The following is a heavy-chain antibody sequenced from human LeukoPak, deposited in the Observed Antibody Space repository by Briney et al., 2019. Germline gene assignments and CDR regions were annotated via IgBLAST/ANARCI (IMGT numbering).Heavy chain of an antibody. Sequence: SETLSLTCAVYGGSFSGYYWRWIRQPPGKGLEGIGEINHSESPKYNPSLKSRVTISVDTSKNQFSLQLSFVPAADVAEFYCARVVVVTIFGVVIIKNLFDPWGRGTLVSVSS. CDR2: INHSESP. J-gene: IGHJ5*02. D-gene: IGHD3-3*01. CDR1: GGSFSGYY. V-gene: IGHV4-34*01. CDR3: ARVVVVTIFGVVIIKNLFDP.